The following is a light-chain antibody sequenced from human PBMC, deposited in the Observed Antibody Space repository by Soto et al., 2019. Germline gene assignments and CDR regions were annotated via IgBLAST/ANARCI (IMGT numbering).Light chain of an antibody. Sequence: DIVMTQSQDSLAVSLGERATINCKSSQSVLYSSTNKNYLAWYQQKAGQPPKLLIYWASTRESGVPDRISGSGSATDFTLTISSLQAEDVAVYYCQQYYSSPRTFGQGTKLEIK. V-gene: IGKV4-1*01. CDR3: QQYYSSPRT. CDR1: QSVLYSSTNKNY. CDR2: WAS. J-gene: IGKJ2*01.